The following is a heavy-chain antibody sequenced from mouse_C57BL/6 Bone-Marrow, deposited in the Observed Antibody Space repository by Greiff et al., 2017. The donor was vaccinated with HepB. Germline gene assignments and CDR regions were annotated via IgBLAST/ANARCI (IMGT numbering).Heavy chain of an antibody. CDR3: ARGYYGSSPYWYFDV. Sequence: EVQLQESGGSLVKPGGSLKLSCAASGFTFSDYGMHWVRQAPEKGLEWVAYISSGSSTIYYADTVKGRFTISRDNAKNTLFLQMTSLRSEDTAMYYCARGYYGSSPYWYFDVWGTGTTVTVSS. CDR2: ISSGSSTI. CDR1: GFTFSDYG. D-gene: IGHD1-1*01. V-gene: IGHV5-17*01. J-gene: IGHJ1*03.